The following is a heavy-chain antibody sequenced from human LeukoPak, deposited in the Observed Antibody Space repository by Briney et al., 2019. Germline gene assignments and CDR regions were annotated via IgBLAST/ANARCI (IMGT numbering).Heavy chain of an antibody. CDR3: ARGGAGNCGGDCYLNWFDP. CDR2: IYXXGST. CDR1: GXSIXSYY. V-gene: IGHV4-59*01. Sequence: SETLSLTCTVSGXSIXSYYXSXIXQPPGXGLEWIVYIYXXGSTKYNPSLKSRVTISVDTYKNQFSMKLNSVTAADTAVYYCARGGAGNCGGDCYLNWFDPWGQGTLVTVSS. D-gene: IGHD2-21*02. J-gene: IGHJ5*02.